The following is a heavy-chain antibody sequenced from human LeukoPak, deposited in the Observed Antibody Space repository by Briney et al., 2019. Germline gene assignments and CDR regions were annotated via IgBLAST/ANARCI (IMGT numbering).Heavy chain of an antibody. Sequence: GVSLRLSCAASGVTFSGYAMSWVRQAPGKGLEWVSAISGSGGSTYYADSVKGRFTISRDNSKNTLYLQMNSLRAEDTAVYYCAKCGGWGATYNWFDPWGQGTLVTVSS. D-gene: IGHD1-26*01. J-gene: IGHJ5*02. CDR1: GVTFSGYA. CDR3: AKCGGWGATYNWFDP. CDR2: ISGSGGST. V-gene: IGHV3-23*01.